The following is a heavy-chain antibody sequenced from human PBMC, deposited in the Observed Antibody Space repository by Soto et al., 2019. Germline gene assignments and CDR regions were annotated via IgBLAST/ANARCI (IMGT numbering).Heavy chain of an antibody. J-gene: IGHJ5*02. CDR1: GDGFTGSY. Sequence: KPSSKAPGDGFTGSYMRWLRHAKKKGQEWMGWINPSSGGTNYAQKFQGWVTMTRDTSISTAYMALSSLRSEDTAVYSCASGHHTEYSSRLVVWLDPWGQGTLVSVSP. CDR3: ASGHHTEYSSRLVVWLDP. D-gene: IGHD6-13*01. V-gene: IGHV1-2*04. CDR2: INPSSGGT.